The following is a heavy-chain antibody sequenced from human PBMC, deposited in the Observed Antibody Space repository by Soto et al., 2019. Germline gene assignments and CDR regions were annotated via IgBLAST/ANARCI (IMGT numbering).Heavy chain of an antibody. CDR2: IYYSGST. CDR3: ARDDSGYHYFDY. CDR1: GGSISSGGYY. V-gene: IGHV4-31*03. D-gene: IGHD5-12*01. J-gene: IGHJ4*02. Sequence: QVQLQESGPGLVKPSQTLSLTCTVSGGSISSGGYYWSWIRQHPGKGLEWIGYIYYSGSTYSNPSLKSRVTISVDTSKNQFSLKLSSVTAADTAVYYCARDDSGYHYFDYWGQGTLVTVSS.